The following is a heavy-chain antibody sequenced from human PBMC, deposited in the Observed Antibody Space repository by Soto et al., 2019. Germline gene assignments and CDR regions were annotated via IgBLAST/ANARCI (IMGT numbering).Heavy chain of an antibody. V-gene: IGHV1-69*06. Sequence: QVQLVQSGAEVKKPGSSVKVSCKASGGTFSSYAISWVRQAPGQGLEWMGGIIPIFGTANYAQKFQGRVTITADKSTSTDYMELSSLRSEDTAVYYCARDLLGSCSGGSCEGWFDPWGQGTLVTVSS. CDR2: IIPIFGTA. CDR1: GGTFSSYA. J-gene: IGHJ5*02. D-gene: IGHD2-15*01. CDR3: ARDLLGSCSGGSCEGWFDP.